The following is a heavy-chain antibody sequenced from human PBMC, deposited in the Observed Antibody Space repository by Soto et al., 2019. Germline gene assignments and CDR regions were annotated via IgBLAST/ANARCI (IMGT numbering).Heavy chain of an antibody. CDR2: ISGSGGST. Sequence: EVQLLESGGGLVQPGGSLRLSCAASGFTFSSYAMSWVRQAPGKGLEWVSAISGSGGSTYYADSVKGRFTISRDNSKNTLYLQMNSLRAEDTAVYYCAKLMARWSSGYYHGPRPWYFDLWGRGTLVTVSS. CDR3: AKLMARWSSGYYHGPRPWYFDL. J-gene: IGHJ2*01. D-gene: IGHD3-22*01. V-gene: IGHV3-23*01. CDR1: GFTFSSYA.